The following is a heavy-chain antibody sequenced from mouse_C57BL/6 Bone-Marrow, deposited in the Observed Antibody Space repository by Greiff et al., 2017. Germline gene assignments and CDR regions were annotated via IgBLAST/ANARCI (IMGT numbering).Heavy chain of an antibody. D-gene: IGHD1-1*01. CDR2: INPGSGGT. CDR1: GYAFTNYL. V-gene: IGHV1-54*01. CDR3: ARSPYYYGSSYPAWFAC. Sequence: QVQLQQSGAELVRPGTSVKVSCKASGYAFTNYLIEWVKQRPGQGLEWIGVINPGSGGTNYNEKFKGKATLTADKSSSTAYMQLRILTSEDSAVYFCARSPYYYGSSYPAWFACWGQGTLVTVSA. J-gene: IGHJ3*01.